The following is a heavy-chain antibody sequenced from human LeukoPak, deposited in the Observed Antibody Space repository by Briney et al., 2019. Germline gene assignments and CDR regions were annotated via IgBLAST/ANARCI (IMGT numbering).Heavy chain of an antibody. CDR3: ARAGGTSWADY. J-gene: IGHJ4*02. CDR2: VKQGGTEK. V-gene: IGHV3-7*01. D-gene: IGHD6-13*01. CDR1: GFTFRDYW. Sequence: GGSLRLSCEASGFTFRDYWITWVRQAPGKGLEWVANVKQGGTEKFYVDSVKDRFTISRDNGKNSLYLQMNSLRVEDTAIYYCARAGGTSWADYWGQGTLVTVSS.